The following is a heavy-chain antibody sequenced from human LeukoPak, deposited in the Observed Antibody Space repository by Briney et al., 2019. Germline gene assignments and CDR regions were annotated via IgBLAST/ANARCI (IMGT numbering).Heavy chain of an antibody. CDR1: GGSISSGDYY. CDR2: IYFSEST. J-gene: IGHJ5*02. Sequence: PSETLSLTCSVSGGSISSGDYYWAWTRQPPGKGLEWIGYIYFSESTFYNPSLKSRLTISLDASKNQFFLRLSSATAADTAVYYCARAMTFHNWFDPWGQGTLATVSS. D-gene: IGHD3/OR15-3a*01. V-gene: IGHV4-30-4*01. CDR3: ARAMTFHNWFDP.